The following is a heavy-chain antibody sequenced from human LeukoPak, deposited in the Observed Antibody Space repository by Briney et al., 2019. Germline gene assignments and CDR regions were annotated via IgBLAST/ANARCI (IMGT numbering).Heavy chain of an antibody. CDR3: ARASSRGGDSTDSQH. J-gene: IGHJ1*01. CDR2: INPSGGST. Sequence: ASVKVSCKASGYTFTSYYMHWVRQAPGQGLEWMGIINPSGGSTSYAQKFQGRVTMTRDTSTSTVYMELSSLRSEDTAVYYCARASSRGGDSTDSQHWGQGTLVTVSS. V-gene: IGHV1-46*01. CDR1: GYTFTSYY. D-gene: IGHD2-21*02.